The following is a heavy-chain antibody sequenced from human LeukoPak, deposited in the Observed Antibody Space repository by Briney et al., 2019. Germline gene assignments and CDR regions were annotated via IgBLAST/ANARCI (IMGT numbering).Heavy chain of an antibody. D-gene: IGHD2-2*01. J-gene: IGHJ6*02. CDR3: AKDSTYCSSTSCPRGAYYYYGMDV. V-gene: IGHV3-30*18. CDR1: GFTFSSYG. Sequence: GGSLRLSCAASGFTFSSYGMHWVRQAPGKGLEWVAVISYDGSNKYYADSVKGRFTISRDNSKNTLYLQMNSLRAEDTAVYYCAKDSTYCSSTSCPRGAYYYYGMDVWGQGTTVTVSS. CDR2: ISYDGSNK.